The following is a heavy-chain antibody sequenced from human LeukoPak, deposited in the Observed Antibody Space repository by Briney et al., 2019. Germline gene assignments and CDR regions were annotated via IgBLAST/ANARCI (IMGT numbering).Heavy chain of an antibody. CDR3: ASEGAAGTSFTDY. D-gene: IGHD6-13*01. CDR2: INHSGST. CDR1: GYSISSGYY. Sequence: SETLSLTCTVSGYSISSGYYWGWIRQPPGKGLEWIGEINHSGSTNYNPSLKSRVTISVDTSKNQFSLKLSSVTAADTAVYYCASEGAAGTSFTDYWGQGTLVTVSS. J-gene: IGHJ4*02. V-gene: IGHV4-38-2*02.